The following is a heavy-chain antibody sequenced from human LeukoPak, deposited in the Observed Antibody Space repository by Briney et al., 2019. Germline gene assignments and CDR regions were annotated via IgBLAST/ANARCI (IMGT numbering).Heavy chain of an antibody. CDR2: VNHSGRI. V-gene: IGHV4-34*01. J-gene: IGHJ4*02. CDR1: GGSFSGYF. Sequence: SETLSLTCAVYGGSFSGYFWSWIRQPPGKGLEWIGEVNHSGRIDYNPSLKSRVTISVDTSKNQFSLKVNSVPAADTAVYYCARGRWHPSVRVDHWGQGTLVTVSS. CDR3: ARGRWHPSVRVDH. D-gene: IGHD6-13*01.